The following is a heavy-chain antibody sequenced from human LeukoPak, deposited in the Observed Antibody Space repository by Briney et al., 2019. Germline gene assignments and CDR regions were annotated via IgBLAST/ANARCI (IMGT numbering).Heavy chain of an antibody. D-gene: IGHD5-18*01. Sequence: SVKVSCKASGGTFSSYAISWVRQAPGQGLEWMGGIIPIYGTGNYAQKFQGRLTIIADKSTSTAYMDLSSLRSEDTAVYYCARGVHGYSYGYVPWELYSYMDVWGKGTTVSISS. J-gene: IGHJ6*03. CDR1: GGTFSSYA. CDR3: ARGVHGYSYGYVPWELYSYMDV. V-gene: IGHV1-69*06. CDR2: IIPIYGTG.